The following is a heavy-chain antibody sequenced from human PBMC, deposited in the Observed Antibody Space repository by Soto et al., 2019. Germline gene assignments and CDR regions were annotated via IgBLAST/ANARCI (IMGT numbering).Heavy chain of an antibody. V-gene: IGHV3-30*03. J-gene: IGHJ6*02. CDR3: AQPRYCGTTSCYRDYYYGMDV. CDR2: ISHDGSNK. D-gene: IGHD2-2*01. Sequence: QAQLVESGGGVVQPGSSLRLSCAASGFTFSSYGMHWVRQAPGKGLEWVAVISHDGSNKYYADSVKGRFTISRDNSKNTLYLQMNSLRDDDTAVYYCAQPRYCGTTSCYRDYYYGMDVWGQGTTVTVSS. CDR1: GFTFSSYG.